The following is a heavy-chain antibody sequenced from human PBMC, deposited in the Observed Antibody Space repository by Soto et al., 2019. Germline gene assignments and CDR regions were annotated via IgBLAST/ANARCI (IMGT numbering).Heavy chain of an antibody. Sequence: GGSLRLSCAASGFTFSSYAMSWVRQAPGKGLEWVSAISGSGGSTYYADSVKGRFTISRDNSKNTLYLQMNSLRAEDTAVYYCAKDAIDLPDYYYYYYMDVWGKGTTVTVSS. V-gene: IGHV3-23*01. J-gene: IGHJ6*03. D-gene: IGHD3-9*01. CDR1: GFTFSSYA. CDR3: AKDAIDLPDYYYYYYMDV. CDR2: ISGSGGST.